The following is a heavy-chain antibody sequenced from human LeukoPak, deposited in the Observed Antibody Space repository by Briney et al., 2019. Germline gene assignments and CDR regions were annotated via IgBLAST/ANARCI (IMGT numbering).Heavy chain of an antibody. J-gene: IGHJ3*02. V-gene: IGHV3-33*01. CDR3: ARDSGRNAFDI. CDR1: GFTFSSYG. CDR2: IWYDGSNK. Sequence: GGSLRLSCAASGFTFSSYGMHWVRQAPGKGLEWVAVIWYDGSNKYYADSVKGRFTISRDNSKNTLYLQMTSLRAEDTAVYYCARDSGRNAFDIWGQGTMVTVSS.